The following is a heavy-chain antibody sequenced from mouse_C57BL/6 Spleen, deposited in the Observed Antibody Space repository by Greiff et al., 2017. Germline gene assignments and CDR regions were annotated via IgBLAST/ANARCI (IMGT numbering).Heavy chain of an antibody. J-gene: IGHJ2*01. CDR1: GYTFTSYW. CDR3: ARWGDYGSSFYFDC. D-gene: IGHD1-1*01. Sequence: QVQLQQSGAELAKPGASVKLSCKASGYTFTSYWMHWVKQRPGQGLEWIGYINPSSGYTKYNQKFKDKATLTADKSSNTAYMQLSSLTYEDSAVYYCARWGDYGSSFYFDCWGQGTTLTVSS. V-gene: IGHV1-7*01. CDR2: INPSSGYT.